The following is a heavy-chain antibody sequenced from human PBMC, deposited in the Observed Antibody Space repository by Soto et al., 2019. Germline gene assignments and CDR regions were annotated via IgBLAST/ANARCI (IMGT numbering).Heavy chain of an antibody. CDR1: GGSISSSHW. CDR2: IYHSGST. V-gene: IGHV4-4*02. Sequence: QVQLQESGPGLAQPSGTLSLTCAVSGGSISSSHWWSWVRQPPGKGLEWIGEIYHSGSTNYNPSLKSRVTISVDKSKNQFARKLSSVTAADTAVYYCGELAAAGISDFWGQGTLVTVSS. D-gene: IGHD6-13*01. J-gene: IGHJ4*02. CDR3: GELAAAGISDF.